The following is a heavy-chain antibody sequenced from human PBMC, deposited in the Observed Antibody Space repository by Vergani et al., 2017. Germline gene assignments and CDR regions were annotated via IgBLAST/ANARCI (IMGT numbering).Heavy chain of an antibody. CDR1: GFTFSSYA. CDR3: AKMGQSSSSWYGGGFDY. V-gene: IGHV3-23*01. Sequence: EVQLLESGGGLVQPGGSLRLSCAASGFTFSSYAMSWVRQAPGKGLEWVSAISGSGGSTYYADFVKGRFTISRDNSKNTLYLQMNSLRAEDTAVYYCAKMGQSSSSWYGGGFDYWGQGTLVTVSS. CDR2: ISGSGGST. J-gene: IGHJ4*02. D-gene: IGHD6-13*01.